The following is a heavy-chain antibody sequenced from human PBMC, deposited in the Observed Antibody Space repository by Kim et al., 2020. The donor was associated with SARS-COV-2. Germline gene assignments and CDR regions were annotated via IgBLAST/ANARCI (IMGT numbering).Heavy chain of an antibody. CDR1: GFTVSSNY. D-gene: IGHD1-26*01. V-gene: IGHV3-53*01. J-gene: IGHJ4*02. CDR2: IYSGGST. CDR3: ARARRELTGDYFDY. Sequence: GGSLRLSCAASGFTVSSNYMSWVRQAPGKGLEWVSVIYSGGSTYYADSVKGRFTISRDNSKNTLYLQMNSLRAEDTAVYYCARARRELTGDYFDYWGQGTLVTVSS.